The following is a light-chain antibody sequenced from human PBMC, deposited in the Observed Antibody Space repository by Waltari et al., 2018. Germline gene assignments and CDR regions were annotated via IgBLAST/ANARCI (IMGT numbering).Light chain of an antibody. CDR2: DAS. Sequence: EIVLTQSPATLSLFPGDRATLSCRASQSVGSSLAWYQQRPGQAPRLLIYDASNRATGIPARFSGSGSGTDFTLTISSLEPEDFAVYYCQQRSNWPPFTFGGGTKVEIK. CDR3: QQRSNWPPFT. V-gene: IGKV3-11*01. CDR1: QSVGSS. J-gene: IGKJ4*01.